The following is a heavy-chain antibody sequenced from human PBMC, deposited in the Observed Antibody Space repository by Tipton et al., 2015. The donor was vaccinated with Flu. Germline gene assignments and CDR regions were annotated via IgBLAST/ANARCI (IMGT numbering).Heavy chain of an antibody. Sequence: TLSLTCTVSGGSIRSSSYYWGWIHQPPGKGPEWIGSMLYGGSTYYNPSLVSRVTISLDTSKNQFSLKLSSVTAADTAVYYCARDDSGFNDYWGPGTLVTVSS. CDR1: GGSIRSSSYY. D-gene: IGHD3-22*01. J-gene: IGHJ4*02. CDR2: MLYGGST. V-gene: IGHV4-39*07. CDR3: ARDDSGFNDY.